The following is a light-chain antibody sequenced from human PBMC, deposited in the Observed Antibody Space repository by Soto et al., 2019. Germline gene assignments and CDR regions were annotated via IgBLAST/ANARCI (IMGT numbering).Light chain of an antibody. CDR3: QQRRNWIT. CDR1: QSVTTY. J-gene: IGKJ5*01. V-gene: IGKV3-11*01. CDR2: DAS. Sequence: EIVLTQSPDTLSLSPGERATLSCRASQSVTTYLAWYQQKPGQAPRLLIYDASNRATGIPARFSGSGSGTDFTLTISSLEPEDFAVYYCQQRRNWITFGQGKRLEIX.